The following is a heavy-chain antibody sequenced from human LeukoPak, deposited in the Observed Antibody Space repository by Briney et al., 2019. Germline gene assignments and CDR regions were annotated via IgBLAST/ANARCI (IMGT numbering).Heavy chain of an antibody. D-gene: IGHD3-22*01. CDR3: ARCSPGDSSNFYAVLQY. CDR2: IIPVFGTT. CDR1: GGTFSSYA. J-gene: IGHJ4*02. Sequence: GASVRVSCKASGGTFSSYAVGWVRLTPGQGLEWLGGIIPVFGTTTYAQKFQAKVTMTADKSTNTAYSEISSLTSDDTAVYYCARCSPGDSSNFYAVLQYWGQGTQVTVST. V-gene: IGHV1-69*06.